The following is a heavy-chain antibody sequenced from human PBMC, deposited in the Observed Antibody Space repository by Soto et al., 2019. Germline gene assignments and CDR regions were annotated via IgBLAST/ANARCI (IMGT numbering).Heavy chain of an antibody. V-gene: IGHV3-21*01. D-gene: IGHD3-22*01. J-gene: IGHJ6*02. CDR1: GCTFSSYS. CDR2: ISCSTSYI. Sequence: TGGSLRLSCAASGCTFSSYSMNWVRQAPGKGLEWVSSISCSTSYIYYADSVKGRFTISRDNAKNSLYLQMNSLRAEDTAVYYCARVVDYCDPYYYYGMDVWGQGTTVTVSS. CDR3: ARVVDYCDPYYYYGMDV.